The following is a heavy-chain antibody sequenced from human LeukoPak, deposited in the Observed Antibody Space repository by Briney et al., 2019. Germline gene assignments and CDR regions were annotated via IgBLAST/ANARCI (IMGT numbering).Heavy chain of an antibody. CDR1: GFTFSNYW. CDR3: ARYLNSGPEDF. D-gene: IGHD1-26*01. V-gene: IGHV3-7*01. CDR2: IKYDGRET. J-gene: IGHJ4*02. Sequence: GGSLRLSCAAPGFTFSNYWMSWFRPAPGKGLEWVANIKYDGRETQYVDSVKGRFTISRDNAKNSLFLQMNSLRAEDTAVYYCARYLNSGPEDFWGQGNLVTVSS.